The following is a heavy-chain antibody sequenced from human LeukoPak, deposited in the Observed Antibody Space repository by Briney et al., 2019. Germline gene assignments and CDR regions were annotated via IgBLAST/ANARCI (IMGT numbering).Heavy chain of an antibody. J-gene: IGHJ2*01. CDR1: GGTFSSYA. Sequence: ASVKVSCKASGGTFSSYAISWVRQAPGQGLEWMGRIIPILGIANYAQKFQGRVTITADKSTSTAYMELSSLRSEDTAVYYCARDRAPSGWYFDLWGRGPLVTVSS. CDR3: ARDRAPSGWYFDL. V-gene: IGHV1-69*04. D-gene: IGHD5-24*01. CDR2: IIPILGIA.